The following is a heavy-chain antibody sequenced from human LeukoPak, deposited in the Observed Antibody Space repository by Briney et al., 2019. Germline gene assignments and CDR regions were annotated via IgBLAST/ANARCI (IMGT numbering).Heavy chain of an antibody. V-gene: IGHV4-4*07. D-gene: IGHD3-10*01. CDR3: AREHMVRGVIDR. J-gene: IGHJ4*02. CDR1: GGSISNYY. Sequence: SETPPLACTVSGGSISNYYWSWIRQPAGKRLEWLGRIYSRGSTNYNPSLESRVTVSVDTSKNQFSLKLSSVTAADTAVYYCAREHMVRGVIDRWGQGALVTVSS. CDR2: IYSRGST.